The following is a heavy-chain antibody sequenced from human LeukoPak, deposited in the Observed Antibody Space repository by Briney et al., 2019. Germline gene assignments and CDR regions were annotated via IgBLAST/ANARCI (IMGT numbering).Heavy chain of an antibody. CDR3: ASRKLRNDY. D-gene: IGHD7-27*01. J-gene: IGHJ4*02. V-gene: IGHV4-59*02. CDR1: GGSVTDYY. Sequence: PSETLTLTCTVSGGSVTDYYWSWIRQSPGKGREWIGYIYYTGTSYNPSLKSRVTISADTSKNQFSLKLISVTVADTAVYYCASRKLRNDYWGQGTLVTVSS. CDR2: IYYTGT.